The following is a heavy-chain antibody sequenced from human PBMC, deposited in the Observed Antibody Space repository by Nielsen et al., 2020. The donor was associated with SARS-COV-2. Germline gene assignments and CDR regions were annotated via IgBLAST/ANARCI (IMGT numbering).Heavy chain of an antibody. CDR2: IYKAGNT. J-gene: IGHJ3*01. Sequence: GESRKISCAASGVSVSSHYMSWVRQAPGKGLEWVAVIYKAGNTAYADSVKGRFTISRDSSRNTLFLEMNNLRGEDTAVYYGAKAWATEAFDLWGHGTLVTVSS. V-gene: IGHV3-53*01. CDR1: GVSVSSHY. D-gene: IGHD5-12*01. CDR3: AKAWATEAFDL.